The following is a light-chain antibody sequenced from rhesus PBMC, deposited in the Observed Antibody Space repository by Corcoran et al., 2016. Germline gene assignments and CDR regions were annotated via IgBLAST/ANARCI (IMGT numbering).Light chain of an antibody. CDR3: MQSTKEMYS. CDR1: QSLLHSNGNTY. J-gene: IGKJ2*01. CDR2: KVT. V-gene: IGKV2S2*01. Sequence: DIVMTQTPLSLPVTPGEPASISCRSSQSLLHSNGNTYLDWYLQKPGQSPRLLIYKVTNRESGVPDRVSGSGAGTDFTLKISRVEPEDVGVYYCMQSTKEMYSFGQGTKVEIK.